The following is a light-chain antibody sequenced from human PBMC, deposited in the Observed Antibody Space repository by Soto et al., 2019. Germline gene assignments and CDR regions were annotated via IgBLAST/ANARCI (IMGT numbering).Light chain of an antibody. Sequence: DIQMTQSPSTLSASVGDRVTITCRASQSISSWLAWYQQKPGKAPKLLIYDASSLESGVPSRFSGSGSGTEFTLPISCLQPHDFATYYCQQYNSYSWTFGQGTKVEIK. V-gene: IGKV1-5*01. CDR1: QSISSW. J-gene: IGKJ1*01. CDR2: DAS. CDR3: QQYNSYSWT.